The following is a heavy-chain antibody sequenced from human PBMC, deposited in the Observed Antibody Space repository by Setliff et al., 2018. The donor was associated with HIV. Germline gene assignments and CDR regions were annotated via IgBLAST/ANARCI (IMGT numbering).Heavy chain of an antibody. V-gene: IGHV4-61*09. CDR2: IYTSGST. D-gene: IGHD6-19*01. CDR3: ARGPARAVARPGWLDP. J-gene: IGHJ5*02. CDR1: GGSGSSISSGNYY. Sequence: SETLSLTCTVSGGSGSSISSGNYYWSWIRQPAGKGLEWIGHIYTSGSTNYNPSLKSRVTISVDKSKNQFSLKLSSVTAADTAVYYCARGPARAVARPGWLDPWGQGTLVTVSS.